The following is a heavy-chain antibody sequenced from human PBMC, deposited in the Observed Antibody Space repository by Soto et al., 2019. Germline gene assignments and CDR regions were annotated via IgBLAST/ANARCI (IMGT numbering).Heavy chain of an antibody. J-gene: IGHJ4*02. Sequence: GGSLRLSCVASGFTFSNYWMHWVRQAPGKGLEWVSRISSAGSSSYYADFVKGRFTISRDNSKNTLYLQMNSLRAEDTAIYYCAKRPRALLTFDYWGQGTLVTVSS. V-gene: IGHV3-74*01. CDR1: GFTFSNYW. CDR3: AKRPRALLTFDY. D-gene: IGHD1-26*01. CDR2: ISSAGSSS.